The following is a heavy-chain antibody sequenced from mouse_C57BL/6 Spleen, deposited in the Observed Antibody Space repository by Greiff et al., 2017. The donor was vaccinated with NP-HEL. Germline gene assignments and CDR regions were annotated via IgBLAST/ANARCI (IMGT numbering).Heavy chain of an antibody. D-gene: IGHD1-1*01. CDR3: ARPGFYYGSSSLYFDY. V-gene: IGHV1-80*01. J-gene: IGHJ2*01. CDR2: IYPGDGDT. CDR1: GYAFSSYW. Sequence: QVQLQQSGAELVKPGASVKISCKASGYAFSSYWMNWVKQRPGKGLEWIGQIYPGDGDTNYNGKFKGKATLTADKSSSTAYMQLSSLTSEDSAVYFGARPGFYYGSSSLYFDYWGQGTTLTVSS.